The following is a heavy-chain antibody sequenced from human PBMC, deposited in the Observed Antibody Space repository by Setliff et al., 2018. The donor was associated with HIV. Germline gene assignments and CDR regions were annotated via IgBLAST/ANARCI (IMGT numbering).Heavy chain of an antibody. CDR1: GGSISSYY. V-gene: IGHV3-11*05. CDR3: ARDLRWYDSSGSHDAFDI. J-gene: IGHJ3*02. Sequence: LSLTCTVSGGSISSYYWSWIRQPPGKGLEWIGYIYTSSYTNYADSVKGRFTISRDNAKNSLYLQMNSLRAEDTAVYYCARDLRWYDSSGSHDAFDIWGQGTMVTVSS. CDR2: IYTSSYT. D-gene: IGHD3-22*01.